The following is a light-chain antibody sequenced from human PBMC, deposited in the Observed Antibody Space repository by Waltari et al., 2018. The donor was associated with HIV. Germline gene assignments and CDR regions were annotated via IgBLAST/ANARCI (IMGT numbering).Light chain of an antibody. CDR3: CSYAGSYTLVV. Sequence: QSALTQPRSVSGSPGQSVTISCPGTSSDVGGFNFPSWYQQHPGKAPKLMIYDVTKRPSGVPDRFSGSKFDNTASLTISGLQADDEADYYCCSYAGSYTLVVFGGGTKLTVL. V-gene: IGLV2-11*01. J-gene: IGLJ2*01. CDR1: SSDVGGFNF. CDR2: DVT.